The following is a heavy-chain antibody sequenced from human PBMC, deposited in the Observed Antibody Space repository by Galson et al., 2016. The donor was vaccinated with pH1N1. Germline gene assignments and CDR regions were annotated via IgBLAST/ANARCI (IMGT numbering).Heavy chain of an antibody. D-gene: IGHD7-27*01. CDR1: GYAFTREY. Sequence: SVKVSCKASGYAFTREYIHWVRQAPGQGLEWMGVIDPSNGGTTFAQKFQGLVTMTRDTSMSTVYMEVSGLKSDDTAVYYCIRDLGRLRDFWGQGTLVTVSS. V-gene: IGHV1-46*03. CDR3: IRDLGRLRDF. CDR2: IDPSNGGT. J-gene: IGHJ4*02.